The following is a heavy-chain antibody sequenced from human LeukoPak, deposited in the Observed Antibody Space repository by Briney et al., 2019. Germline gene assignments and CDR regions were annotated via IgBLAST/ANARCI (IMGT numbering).Heavy chain of an antibody. CDR1: GFTFSSYE. V-gene: IGHV3-48*03. Sequence: PGGSLRLSCAASGFTFSSYEMNWVRQAPGKSLEWVSYISSSGNTIYYADSVKGRFTISRDNAKNSLNLQMNSLRAEDTAVYYCAREAGSRIALIECWGQGTLVTVSS. J-gene: IGHJ4*02. D-gene: IGHD6-19*01. CDR2: ISSSGNTI. CDR3: AREAGSRIALIEC.